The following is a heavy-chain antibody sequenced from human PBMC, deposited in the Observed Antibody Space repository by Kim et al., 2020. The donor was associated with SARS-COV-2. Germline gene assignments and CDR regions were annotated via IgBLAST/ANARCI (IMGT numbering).Heavy chain of an antibody. J-gene: IGHJ3*02. D-gene: IGHD6-13*01. CDR3: ARKVVSGWYNFDM. Sequence: YYNPSHQSRVTISVDTSKKQFSLKLKSVTAADTAVYYCARKVVSGWYNFDMWGQGRMVTVSS. V-gene: IGHV4-30-2*04.